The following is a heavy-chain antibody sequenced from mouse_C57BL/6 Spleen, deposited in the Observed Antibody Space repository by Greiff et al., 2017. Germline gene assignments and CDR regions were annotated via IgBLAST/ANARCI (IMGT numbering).Heavy chain of an antibody. CDR3: ARPYYGSNAMDY. Sequence: EVKLVESGGDLVKPGGSLKLSCAASGFTFSSYGMSWVRQTPDKRLEWVATISSGGSYTYYPDSVKGSFTISRENAKNTQYLRMSSLKSEDTAMYCCARPYYGSNAMDYWGQGTSVTVSS. CDR1: GFTFSSYG. J-gene: IGHJ4*01. CDR2: ISSGGSYT. D-gene: IGHD1-1*01. V-gene: IGHV5-6*02.